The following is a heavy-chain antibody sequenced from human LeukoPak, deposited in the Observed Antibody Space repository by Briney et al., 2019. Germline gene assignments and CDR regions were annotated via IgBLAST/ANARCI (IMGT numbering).Heavy chain of an antibody. CDR2: IIPIFGTA. Sequence: SVKVSCKASGGTFSSYAISWVRQAPGQGLEWMGGIIPIFGTANYAQKFQGRVTITADESTSTAYMELSSLRSEDTAVYYCARVSDYYGSGSYYYYYYGMDVWGQGTMVTVSS. CDR3: ARVSDYYGSGSYYYYYYGMDV. J-gene: IGHJ6*02. V-gene: IGHV1-69*13. D-gene: IGHD3-10*01. CDR1: GGTFSSYA.